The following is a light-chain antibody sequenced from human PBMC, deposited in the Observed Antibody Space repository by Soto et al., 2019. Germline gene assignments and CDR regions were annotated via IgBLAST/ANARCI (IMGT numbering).Light chain of an antibody. CDR1: QSISSW. CDR2: DAC. CDR3: QQYNSYSGT. Sequence: DIQMTQSPSTLSASVGDRVTITCRASQSISSWLAWYPQKPGKAPKLLIYDACSLESGAPSRFRCSGAGTECTRTISSLQPDDVATDYCQQYNSYSGTFGQGTKVDIK. V-gene: IGKV1-5*01. J-gene: IGKJ1*01.